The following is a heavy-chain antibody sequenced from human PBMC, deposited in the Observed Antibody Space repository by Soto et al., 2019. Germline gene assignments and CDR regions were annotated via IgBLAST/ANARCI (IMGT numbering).Heavy chain of an antibody. CDR1: EFSSINGW. CDR2: IKSKTDGETT. D-gene: IGHD1-26*01. V-gene: IGHV3-15*02. Sequence: ELQLVESGGALLKLGGSLSPPWAASEFSSINGWWSWVRQAPGKGLEWVGRIKSKTDGETTDYAAPVKGRFTISRDDSKNTLYLQMNSLKIEDTAVYYCTTDEWEWGQGTLVTVSS. CDR3: TTDEWE. J-gene: IGHJ4*02.